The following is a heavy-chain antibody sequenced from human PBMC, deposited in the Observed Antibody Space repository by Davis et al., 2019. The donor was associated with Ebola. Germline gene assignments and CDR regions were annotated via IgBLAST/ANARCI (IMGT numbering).Heavy chain of an antibody. Sequence: GESLKISCAASGFTFSSYAMHWVRQAPGKGLEWVAVIWYDGSNKYYADSVKGRFTISRDNSKNTLYLQMNSLRAEDTAVYYCAKEGDYGDYDYWGQGTLVTVSS. V-gene: IGHV3-33*06. CDR2: IWYDGSNK. D-gene: IGHD4-17*01. CDR1: GFTFSSYA. J-gene: IGHJ4*02. CDR3: AKEGDYGDYDY.